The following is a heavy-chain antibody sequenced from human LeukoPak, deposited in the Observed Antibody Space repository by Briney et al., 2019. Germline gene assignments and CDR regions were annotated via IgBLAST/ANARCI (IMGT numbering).Heavy chain of an antibody. CDR1: GFTFSDYY. J-gene: IGHJ4*02. CDR2: INTRSSVI. V-gene: IGHV3-11*06. D-gene: IGHD4-17*01. Sequence: PGGSLRLSCAASGFTFSDYYMSWVRQAPGKGLEWVSYINTRSSVIHYADSVKGRFSISRDNAKNSLYLQMNSLRDDDTAVYYRAREPPYGDYALDYWGQGTQVTVSS. CDR3: AREPPYGDYALDY.